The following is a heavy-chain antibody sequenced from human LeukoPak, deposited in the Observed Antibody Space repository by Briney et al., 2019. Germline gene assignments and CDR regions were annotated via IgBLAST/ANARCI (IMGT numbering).Heavy chain of an antibody. V-gene: IGHV1-2*02. D-gene: IGHD6-19*01. CDR1: GYTFTGYH. J-gene: IGHJ4*02. CDR2: INPNSGGT. Sequence: ASVKVSCKASGYTFTGYHMHWVRQAPGQGLEWMGWINPNSGGTNYAQKFQGRVTMTRDTSISTAYMELSRLRSDDTAVYYCARVVFYSSGSKSNRVDYWGQGTLVTVSS. CDR3: ARVVFYSSGSKSNRVDY.